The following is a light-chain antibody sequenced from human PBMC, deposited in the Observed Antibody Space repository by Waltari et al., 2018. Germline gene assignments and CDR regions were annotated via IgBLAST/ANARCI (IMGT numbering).Light chain of an antibody. CDR2: WAS. Sequence: IVMTHSPSFLAVPLVVSSPINCMSSKSVLYSSNNKNYLAWYQQKPGQPPKLLIHWASNRESGVPDRFSGSGSGTDFTLTISSLQAEDVAVYYCQQYYAVRRTFGQGTKVEV. CDR1: KSVLYSSNNKNY. CDR3: QQYYAVRRT. V-gene: IGKV4-1*01. J-gene: IGKJ1*01.